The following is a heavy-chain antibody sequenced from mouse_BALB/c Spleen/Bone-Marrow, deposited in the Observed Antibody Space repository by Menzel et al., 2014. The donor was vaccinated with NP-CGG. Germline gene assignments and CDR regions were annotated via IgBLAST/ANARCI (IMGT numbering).Heavy chain of an antibody. Sequence: EVMLVESGGGLVKPGGSLKLSCAASGFAFSSYDTSWVRQTPEKRLEWVATISSGGSYTYYPDSVKGRFTISRDNARNTLYLQMSSLRSEDTALYYCARHPYYGNYPAWFAYWGQGTLVTVSA. J-gene: IGHJ3*01. CDR3: ARHPYYGNYPAWFAY. V-gene: IGHV5-9*02. CDR1: GFAFSSYD. CDR2: ISSGGSYT. D-gene: IGHD2-10*01.